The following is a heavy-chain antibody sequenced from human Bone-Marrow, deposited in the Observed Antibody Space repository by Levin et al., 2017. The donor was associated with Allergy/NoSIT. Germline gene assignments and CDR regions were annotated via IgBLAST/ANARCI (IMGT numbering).Heavy chain of an antibody. CDR2: TYYRSKWSN. CDR1: GASVSSNSAA. J-gene: IGHJ2*01. CDR3: ARAPMGGWYFDL. V-gene: IGHV6-1*01. Sequence: TSETLSLTCAISGASVSSNSAAWNWIRQSPSRGLEWLGRTYYRSKWSNDYAVSVKSRIAINSDTSKNQFSLLLNSVTPEDTAVYYCARAPMGGWYFDLWGRGTLVTVSS. D-gene: IGHD2-8*01.